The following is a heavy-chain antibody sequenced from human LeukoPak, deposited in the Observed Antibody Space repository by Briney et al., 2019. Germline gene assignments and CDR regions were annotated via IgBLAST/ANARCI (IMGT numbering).Heavy chain of an antibody. D-gene: IGHD5-12*01. Sequence: SETLSLTCTVSGGSISSYYWSWIRQPPGKGLEWIGYIYYSGSTNYNPSLKSRVTISVDTSKNQFSLKLSSVTAADTAVYYCARAQYPASGWLRYWGQGTLVTVSS. CDR2: IYYSGST. CDR3: ARAQYPASGWLRY. CDR1: GGSISSYY. J-gene: IGHJ4*02. V-gene: IGHV4-59*12.